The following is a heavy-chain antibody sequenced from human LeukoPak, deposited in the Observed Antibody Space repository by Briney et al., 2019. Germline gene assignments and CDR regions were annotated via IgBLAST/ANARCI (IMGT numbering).Heavy chain of an antibody. V-gene: IGHV3-23*01. Sequence: GGSLRLSCAASGFTFSTYAMTWVRQAPGKGLEWVSGINSNGDEVYYADSVRGRFTISRDNSNNALYLQMDSLRAEDAAVYYCANWIGSSSRDYWGQGTLVTVSS. J-gene: IGHJ4*02. CDR2: INSNGDEV. CDR3: ANWIGSSSRDY. CDR1: GFTFSTYA. D-gene: IGHD6-6*01.